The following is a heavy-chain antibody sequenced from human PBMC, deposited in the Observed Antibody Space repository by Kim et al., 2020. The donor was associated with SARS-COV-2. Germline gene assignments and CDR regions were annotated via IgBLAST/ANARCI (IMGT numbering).Heavy chain of an antibody. Sequence: SETLSLTCTVSGGSISSSSYYWGWIRQPPGKGLEWIGSIYYSGSTYYNPSLKSRVTISVDTSKNQFSLKLSSVTAADTAVYYCARHEDDYVWGSYLPFDYWGQGTLVTVSS. J-gene: IGHJ4*02. D-gene: IGHD3-16*02. CDR2: IYYSGST. CDR3: ARHEDDYVWGSYLPFDY. CDR1: GGSISSSSYY. V-gene: IGHV4-39*01.